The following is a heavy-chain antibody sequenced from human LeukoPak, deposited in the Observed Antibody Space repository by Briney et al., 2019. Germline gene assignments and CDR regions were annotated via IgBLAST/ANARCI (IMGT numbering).Heavy chain of an antibody. CDR1: GGSISSSSYY. D-gene: IGHD6-13*01. V-gene: IGHV4-39*01. CDR3: ARLGGLITAAAFGDY. Sequence: PSETLSLTCRVSGGSISSSSYYWGWIRQPPGKGLEWIGSMYYSGSTYYNPSLKSRVTISVDTSKNQFSPKLRFVTAADTAVYYCARLGGLITAAAFGDYWGQGTLVTVSS. J-gene: IGHJ4*02. CDR2: MYYSGST.